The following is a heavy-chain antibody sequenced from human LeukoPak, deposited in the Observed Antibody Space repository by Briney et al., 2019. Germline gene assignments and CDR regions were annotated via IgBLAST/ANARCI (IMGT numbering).Heavy chain of an antibody. V-gene: IGHV3-7*01. Sequence: GGSLRLSCAASGFTFSSYAMSWVRQAPGKGLEWVANIKEDGSQINHVDSVKGRFTISRDNAKNSLYLQMNSLRVEDTAVYYCAKHKIAWRTFDCWGQGTLVTVSS. CDR1: GFTFSSYA. D-gene: IGHD1/OR15-1a*01. CDR2: IKEDGSQI. J-gene: IGHJ4*02. CDR3: AKHKIAWRTFDC.